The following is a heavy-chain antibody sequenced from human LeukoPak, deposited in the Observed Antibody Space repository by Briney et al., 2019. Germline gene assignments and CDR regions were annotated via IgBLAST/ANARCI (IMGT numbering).Heavy chain of an antibody. D-gene: IGHD6-13*01. CDR1: GYTFTSYY. V-gene: IGHV1-46*03. CDR2: INPSGGST. J-gene: IGHJ5*02. CDR3: AREGYSNSSGSWFDP. Sequence: ASVKVSCKASGYTFTSYYMHWVRQAPGQGLEWMGIINPSGGSTSYAQKFQGRVTMTRDTSTSTVYMELSSLRSEDTAVYYCAREGYSNSSGSWFDPWGQGTLVTVSS.